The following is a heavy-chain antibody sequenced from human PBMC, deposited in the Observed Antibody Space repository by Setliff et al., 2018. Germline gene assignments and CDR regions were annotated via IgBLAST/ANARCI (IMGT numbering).Heavy chain of an antibody. D-gene: IGHD3-22*01. CDR3: ARAKPHYYDSSGYYEGSMGV. V-gene: IGHV3-7*01. J-gene: IGHJ6*03. CDR1: GFTFSSYW. CDR2: IKQDGSEK. Sequence: GGSLRLSCAASGFTFSSYWMSWVRQAPGKGLEWVANIKQDGSEKYYVDSVKGRFTISRDNSKNTLYLQMNSLRAEDTAVYYCARAKPHYYDSSGYYEGSMGVWGKGTTVTVSS.